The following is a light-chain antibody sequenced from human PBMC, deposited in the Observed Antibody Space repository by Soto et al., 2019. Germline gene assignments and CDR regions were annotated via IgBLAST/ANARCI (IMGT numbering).Light chain of an antibody. CDR3: SYYTSSSTRV. CDR2: EVS. CDR1: SSDVGGYNY. Sequence: QSALTQPASVSGSPGQSITISCTGTSSDVGGYNYVSWYQQHPGKAPKLMIYEVSNRPSGVSNRFSGSKSGNTASLTISGLQAEDEADYYCSYYTSSSTRVFGGGTALTVL. V-gene: IGLV2-14*01. J-gene: IGLJ2*01.